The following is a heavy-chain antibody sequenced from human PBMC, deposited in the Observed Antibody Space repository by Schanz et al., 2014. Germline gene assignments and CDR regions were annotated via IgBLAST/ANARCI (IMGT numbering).Heavy chain of an antibody. CDR1: GFTFSTYY. Sequence: QVQLVESGGGVVRPGGSLRLSCAASGFTFSTYYMNWVRQAPGKGLEWVSHISGSSIHKNYADSVKGRFSISRDNGETSVYLQINSLRVEDTAVYYCARFLARYQYYGVDVWGQGTTVIVSS. V-gene: IGHV3-11*05. D-gene: IGHD3-3*01. CDR2: ISGSSIHK. J-gene: IGHJ6*02. CDR3: ARFLARYQYYGVDV.